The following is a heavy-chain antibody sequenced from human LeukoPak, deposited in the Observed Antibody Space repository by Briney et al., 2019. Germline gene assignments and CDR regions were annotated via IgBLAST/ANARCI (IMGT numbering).Heavy chain of an antibody. CDR1: GFTFSSYW. Sequence: GGPLRLSCAASGFTFSSYWMHWVRQAPGKGLVWVSRINSDGGSTSYADSVKGRFTISRDNAKNSLYLQMNSLRAEDTAMYYCARDRAAAGPKGVDYWGQGTLVTVSS. CDR2: INSDGGST. V-gene: IGHV3-74*01. D-gene: IGHD6-13*01. CDR3: ARDRAAAGPKGVDY. J-gene: IGHJ4*02.